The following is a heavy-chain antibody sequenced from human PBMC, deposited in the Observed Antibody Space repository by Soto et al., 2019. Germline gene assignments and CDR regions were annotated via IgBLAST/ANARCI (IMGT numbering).Heavy chain of an antibody. V-gene: IGHV3-11*01. CDR2: ISVRGDVI. Sequence: QVQLVESGGGLVKPGGSLRLSCAASGFTFTDYYMSWIRQIPGKGLEWISYISVRGDVIHYIDSVKGRFTISRDNAKNSVFLQMDSLRVEDLAIYYCARERAPDIRFDSWGQGTLVTVSS. D-gene: IGHD5-12*01. CDR3: ARERAPDIRFDS. J-gene: IGHJ5*01. CDR1: GFTFTDYY.